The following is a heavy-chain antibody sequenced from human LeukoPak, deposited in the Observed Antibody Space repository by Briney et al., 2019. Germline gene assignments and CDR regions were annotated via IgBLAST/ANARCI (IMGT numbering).Heavy chain of an antibody. Sequence: ASVKVSCKVSGYTLTELSMHWVRQAPGKGLEWMGGFDPEDGETIYAQKFQGRVTMTEDTSTDTAYMELSSLRSEDTAVYYCARVNALMYSSSWSNWFDPWGQGTLVTVSS. CDR3: ARVNALMYSSSWSNWFDP. CDR1: GYTLTELS. J-gene: IGHJ5*02. V-gene: IGHV1-24*01. D-gene: IGHD6-13*01. CDR2: FDPEDGET.